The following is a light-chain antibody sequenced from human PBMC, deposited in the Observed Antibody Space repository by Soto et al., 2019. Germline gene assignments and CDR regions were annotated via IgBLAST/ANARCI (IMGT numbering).Light chain of an antibody. V-gene: IGLV1-40*01. CDR3: QSYDSSLSGSGV. CDR1: ISNIGSKT. J-gene: IGLJ1*01. Sequence: QSVLTQPPSASGTPGQGVTISCSGSISNIGSKTVKWYQQFPGTAPQLLIYGNSNRPSGVPDRFSGSKSGISASLAITGLQAEDEADYYCQSYDSSLSGSGVFGTGTKLTVL. CDR2: GNS.